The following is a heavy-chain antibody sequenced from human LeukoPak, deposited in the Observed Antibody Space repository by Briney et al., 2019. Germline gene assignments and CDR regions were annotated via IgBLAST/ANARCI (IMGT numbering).Heavy chain of an antibody. V-gene: IGHV3-30*02. D-gene: IGHD1-26*01. Sequence: TLRLSRAASGFTLTTNDIHSGRHTPRKGVEWVAFIRSDGINKSYADSVKGRFTISRDNSKNTLYLQMNSLRAEDTAVYYCARELDGGSYNPDYWGQGTLVTVSS. CDR2: IRSDGINK. CDR1: GFTLTTND. CDR3: ARELDGGSYNPDY. J-gene: IGHJ4*02.